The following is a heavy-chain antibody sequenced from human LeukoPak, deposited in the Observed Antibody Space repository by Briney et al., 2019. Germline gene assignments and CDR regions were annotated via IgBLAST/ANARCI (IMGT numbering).Heavy chain of an antibody. Sequence: GRSLRLSCAASGFTFSSYWMSWVRQAPGKGLEWVANIKQDGSEKYYVDSVKGRFTISRDNAKDSLYLQMNSLRAEDTAVYYCARLAPRRGFDYWGQGTLVTVSS. J-gene: IGHJ4*02. V-gene: IGHV3-7*01. CDR3: ARLAPRRGFDY. CDR1: GFTFSSYW. CDR2: IKQDGSEK.